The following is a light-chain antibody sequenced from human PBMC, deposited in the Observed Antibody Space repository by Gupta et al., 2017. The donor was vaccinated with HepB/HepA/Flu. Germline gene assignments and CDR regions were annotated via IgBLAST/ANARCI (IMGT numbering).Light chain of an antibody. V-gene: IGKV3-20*01. Sequence: EIVLTPSPDTLSLSPGERATLFCRASQSVSSSLAWYQQKPGQAPRVLINASSSRATGVPDRFSGSGFGTDFTLTISRLQPEDVAVYYCQQYGGSPRTFGQGTKVEI. CDR1: QSVSSS. CDR2: ASS. CDR3: QQYGGSPRT. J-gene: IGKJ1*01.